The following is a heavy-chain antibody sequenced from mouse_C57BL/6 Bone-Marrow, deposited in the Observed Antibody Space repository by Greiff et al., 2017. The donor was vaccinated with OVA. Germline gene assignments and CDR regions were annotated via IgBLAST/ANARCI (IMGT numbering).Heavy chain of an antibody. CDR3: APQLFFFDY. V-gene: IGHV1-74*01. Sequence: QVHVKQPGAELVKPGASVKVSCKASGYTFTSYWMHWVKQRPGQGLEWIGRIHPSDSDTDYNQKFKGKATLTVDKSSSTAYMQLSSLTSEDSAVYYCAPQLFFFDYWGQGTTLTVSS. J-gene: IGHJ2*01. CDR2: IHPSDSDT. CDR1: GYTFTSYW. D-gene: IGHD4-1*02.